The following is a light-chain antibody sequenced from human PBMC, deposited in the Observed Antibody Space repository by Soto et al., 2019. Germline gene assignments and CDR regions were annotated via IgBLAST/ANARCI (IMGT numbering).Light chain of an antibody. Sequence: IVLTQSPGTLSLSTGERATLSCRASQSVSSSYLAWYQQKPGQAPRLLIYGASSRATGIPDRFSGSGSGTDFILTISRLEPEDFAVYYCQQYGSSPMYTFGQGTKLEIK. CDR3: QQYGSSPMYT. V-gene: IGKV3-20*01. CDR1: QSVSSSY. CDR2: GAS. J-gene: IGKJ2*01.